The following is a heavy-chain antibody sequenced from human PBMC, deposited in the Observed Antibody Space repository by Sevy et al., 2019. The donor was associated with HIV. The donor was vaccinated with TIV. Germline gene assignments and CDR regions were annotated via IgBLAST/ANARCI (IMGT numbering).Heavy chain of an antibody. Sequence: ASVKVSCKASGYTFTSYGISWVRQAPGQGLEWMGWISAYNGNTNYAQKLQGRATMTTDTSTSTAYMELRSLRSDDTAVYYCARVSAKVRGVTYNWFDPWGQGTLVTVSS. CDR2: ISAYNGNT. J-gene: IGHJ5*02. CDR1: GYTFTSYG. D-gene: IGHD3-10*01. V-gene: IGHV1-18*01. CDR3: ARVSAKVRGVTYNWFDP.